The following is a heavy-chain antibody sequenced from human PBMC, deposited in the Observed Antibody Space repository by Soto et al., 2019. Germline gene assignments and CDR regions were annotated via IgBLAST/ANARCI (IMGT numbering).Heavy chain of an antibody. CDR1: GGSISSDDYY. Sequence: NPSETLSLTCTVSGGSISSDDYYWSWIRQAPGRGLEWIGYIHSSRSIYYNPSLKSRATMSIDTAGNQFSLKVSSVTVADTAVYYCARDLDGLHDDTSGPFPRPGWGQGTLVTVSS. CDR2: IHSSRSI. D-gene: IGHD3-22*01. J-gene: IGHJ1*01. CDR3: ARDLDGLHDDTSGPFPRPG. V-gene: IGHV4-30-4*01.